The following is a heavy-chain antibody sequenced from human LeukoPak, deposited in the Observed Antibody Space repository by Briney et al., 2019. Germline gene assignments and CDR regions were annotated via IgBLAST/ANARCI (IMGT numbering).Heavy chain of an antibody. Sequence: GRSLRLSCAASGFTFSSYAMHGVRQAPGKGLEWVAVISYDGSNKYYADSVKGRFTISRDNSKNTLYLQMNSLRAEDTAVYYCATPAFDIWGQGTMVTVSS. V-gene: IGHV3-30*04. CDR3: ATPAFDI. J-gene: IGHJ3*02. CDR2: ISYDGSNK. CDR1: GFTFSSYA.